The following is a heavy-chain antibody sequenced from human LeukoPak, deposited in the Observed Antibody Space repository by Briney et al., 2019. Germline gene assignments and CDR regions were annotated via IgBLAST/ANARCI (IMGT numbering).Heavy chain of an antibody. V-gene: IGHV3-53*01. Sequence: GGSLRLSCAASGFADPTNYMPWVRQARGKGLEWVSIIYTDGSTYYADSVKGRFTISRDNSKSTLYLQMNSLRAEDTAVYYCGRSTAWYAFDYWGQGTLVTVSS. CDR3: GRSTAWYAFDY. J-gene: IGHJ4*02. CDR1: GFADPTNY. CDR2: IYTDGST. D-gene: IGHD6-19*01.